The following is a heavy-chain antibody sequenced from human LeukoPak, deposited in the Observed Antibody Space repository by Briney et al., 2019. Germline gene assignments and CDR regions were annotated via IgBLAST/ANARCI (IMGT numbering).Heavy chain of an antibody. J-gene: IGHJ3*02. D-gene: IGHD2-2*01. CDR1: GYTFTSYG. Sequence: ASVKVSCKASGYTFTSYGISWVRQAPGQGLEWMGWISAYNGNTNYAQKLQGRVTMTTDTSTSTAYMELRSLRSDDTAVYYCARVDCSSTSCYRLNAFDAFDIWGRGTMVTVSS. V-gene: IGHV1-18*01. CDR3: ARVDCSSTSCYRLNAFDAFDI. CDR2: ISAYNGNT.